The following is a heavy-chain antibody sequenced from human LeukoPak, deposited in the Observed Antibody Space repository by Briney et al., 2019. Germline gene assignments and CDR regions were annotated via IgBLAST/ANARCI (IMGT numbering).Heavy chain of an antibody. CDR3: AREVGYSSSWYYIFDY. Sequence: SETLSLTCAVYVGSFSGYYWSWIRQPPGKGLEWIGEINHSGSTNYNPSLESRVTISVAPSKNQFSLNLHSVTAADTAVYYCAREVGYSSSWYYIFDYWGQGTLVTVSS. J-gene: IGHJ4*02. CDR2: INHSGST. D-gene: IGHD6-13*01. V-gene: IGHV4-34*01. CDR1: VGSFSGYY.